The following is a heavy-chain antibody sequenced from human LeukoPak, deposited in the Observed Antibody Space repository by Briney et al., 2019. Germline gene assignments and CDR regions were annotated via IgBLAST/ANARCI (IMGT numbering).Heavy chain of an antibody. CDR3: TRVAPNGYSDY. D-gene: IGHD2-8*01. Sequence: SETLSLTCTVSGGSISNYYWSWIRPPPGKGLDWIGYIYYSGSTNYNPSLTSRLTISVDTSKNQFSLRLSSVTAADTAVYYCTRVAPNGYSDYWGQGTLVTVSS. CDR2: IYYSGST. J-gene: IGHJ4*02. V-gene: IGHV4-59*01. CDR1: GGSISNYY.